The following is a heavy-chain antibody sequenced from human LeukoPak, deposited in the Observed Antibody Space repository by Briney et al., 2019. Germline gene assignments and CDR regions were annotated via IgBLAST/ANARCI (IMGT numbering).Heavy chain of an antibody. V-gene: IGHV4-39*06. CDR2: LYYSGST. CDR3: ARADYYDSSGVDC. D-gene: IGHD3-22*01. CDR1: GGSISSRSYY. J-gene: IGHJ4*02. Sequence: SETLSLTCTVSGGSISSRSYYWGWIRQPPGKGLEWIGSLYYSGSTYYNPSLKSRVTISVDTSKNQFPLRLSSVTAADTAMYYCARADYYDSSGVDCWGQGTLVTVSS.